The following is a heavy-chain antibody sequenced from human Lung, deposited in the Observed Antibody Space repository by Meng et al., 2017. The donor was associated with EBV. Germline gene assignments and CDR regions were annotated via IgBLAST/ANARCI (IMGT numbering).Heavy chain of an antibody. V-gene: IGHV1-2*06. J-gene: IGHJ4*02. Sequence: QVQLVQSGAEVKKPGASVKVSCKASGYTFTGYYMHWLRQAPGQGLEWVGRITPSSGGTTYAQKFQGGVTMTGDTSISTAYMELSSLRSDDAAIYYCVRANLGSADYWGQGTLVTVSS. CDR2: ITPSSGGT. CDR1: GYTFTGYY. CDR3: VRANLGSADY. D-gene: IGHD7-27*01.